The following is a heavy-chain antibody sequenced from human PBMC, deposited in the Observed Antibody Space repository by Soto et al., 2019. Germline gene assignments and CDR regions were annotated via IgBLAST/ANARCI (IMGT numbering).Heavy chain of an antibody. V-gene: IGHV4-59*01. D-gene: IGHD2-15*01. CDR3: ARADIVGYYGMDV. CDR2: IYYSGST. J-gene: IGHJ6*02. CDR1: GGSISSYY. Sequence: PSETLSLTCTVSGGSISSYYWSWIRQPPGKGLEWIGYIYYSGSTNYNPSLKSRVTISVDTSKNQFSLKLSSVTAADTAVYYCARADIVGYYGMDVWGQGTTVTVS.